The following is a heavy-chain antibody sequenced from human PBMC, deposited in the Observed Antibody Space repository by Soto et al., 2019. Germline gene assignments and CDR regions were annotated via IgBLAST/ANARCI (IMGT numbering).Heavy chain of an antibody. CDR3: ARVTAVNTRYFDL. Sequence: QVQLQESGPGLVKPSQTLSLTCTVSGGSISSGGYYWSWIRQHPGKVLEWIGYIYYSGSTYYNPSLKSRVTISGDTSKNQFSLKLSSVTAADTAVYYCARVTAVNTRYFDLWGRGTLVTVSS. D-gene: IGHD4-17*01. V-gene: IGHV4-31*03. J-gene: IGHJ2*01. CDR1: GGSISSGGYY. CDR2: IYYSGST.